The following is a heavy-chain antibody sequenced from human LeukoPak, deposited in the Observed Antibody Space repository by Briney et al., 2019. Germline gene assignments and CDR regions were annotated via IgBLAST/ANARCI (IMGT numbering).Heavy chain of an antibody. CDR3: ARDFDS. V-gene: IGHV4-61*02. J-gene: IGHJ4*02. Sequence: SETLSLTCTVSGGSISSGSNYWSWIRQPAGKGLEWIGRIYTSGTAYYNPSLKSRVTLSIDTSKNQFSLKMTSVTAADTALYYCARDFDSWGQGILVTASS. CDR1: GGSISSGSNY. CDR2: IYTSGTA.